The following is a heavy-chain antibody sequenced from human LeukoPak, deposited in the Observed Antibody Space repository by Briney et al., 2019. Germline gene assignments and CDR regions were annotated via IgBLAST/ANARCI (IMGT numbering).Heavy chain of an antibody. V-gene: IGHV3-53*01. D-gene: IGHD3-22*01. J-gene: IGHJ4*02. CDR3: AKSGYNYDSNAYPFIDY. Sequence: GGSLRLSCTVSGFTVSSNSMSWVRQAPGKGLEWVSFIYSGGNTHYSDSVKGRFTISRDNSKNTLYLQMNSLRAEDTAVYYCAKSGYNYDSNAYPFIDYWGQGTLVTVSS. CDR2: IYSGGNT. CDR1: GFTVSSNS.